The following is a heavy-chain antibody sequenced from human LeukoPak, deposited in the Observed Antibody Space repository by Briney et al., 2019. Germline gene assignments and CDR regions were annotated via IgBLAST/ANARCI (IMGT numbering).Heavy chain of an antibody. J-gene: IGHJ6*03. CDR3: TSSIAAAYYYYMDV. CDR1: GFTFGDYA. Sequence: GGSLRLSCTASGFTFGDYAMSWFRQAPGKGLEWVGFIRSKAYGGTTEYAASVKGRFTISRDDSKSIAYLQMNSLKTEDTAVYYCTSSIAAAYYYYMDVWGKGTTVTVSS. D-gene: IGHD6-13*01. CDR2: IRSKAYGGTT. V-gene: IGHV3-49*03.